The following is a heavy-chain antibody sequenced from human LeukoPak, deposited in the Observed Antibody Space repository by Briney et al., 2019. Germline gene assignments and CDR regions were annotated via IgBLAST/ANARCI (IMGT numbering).Heavy chain of an antibody. CDR1: GFTFSSYA. J-gene: IGHJ6*03. Sequence: PGGSLRLSCAASGFTFSSYAMSWVRQAPGKGLEWVSAISGSGGSTYYADSVKGRFTISRDNAKNSLYLQMNSLRAEDTAVYYCARGGLIYSNYVDYYYYMDVWGKGTTVTVSS. CDR2: ISGSGGST. V-gene: IGHV3-23*01. CDR3: ARGGLIYSNYVDYYYYMDV. D-gene: IGHD4-11*01.